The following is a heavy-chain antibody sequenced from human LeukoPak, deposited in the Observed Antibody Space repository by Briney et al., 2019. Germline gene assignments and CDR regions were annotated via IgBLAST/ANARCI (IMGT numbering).Heavy chain of an antibody. Sequence: GGSLRLSCAASEFTFTSYELNWVRQAPGKGLEWVSYISSSGNTISYADSVKGRFTISRDNAKNSLYLQVISLRAEDTAVYYCARGPSIAARYDAFDTWGQGTMVTVSS. CDR3: ARGPSIAARYDAFDT. CDR1: EFTFTSYE. J-gene: IGHJ3*02. D-gene: IGHD6-6*01. V-gene: IGHV3-48*03. CDR2: ISSSGNTI.